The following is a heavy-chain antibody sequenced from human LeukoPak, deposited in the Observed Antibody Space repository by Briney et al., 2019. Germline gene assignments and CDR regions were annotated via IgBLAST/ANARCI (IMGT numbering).Heavy chain of an antibody. J-gene: IGHJ4*02. D-gene: IGHD1-7*01. V-gene: IGHV1-2*02. CDR1: GYTFTGYY. CDR3: ARERYNWNFYYFDY. Sequence: GSSVKVSCKASGYTFTGYYMHWVRQAPGQGLEWMGWINPNSGGTNYAQKFQGRVTMTRDTSISTAYMELSRLRSDDTAVYYCARERYNWNFYYFDYWGQGTLVTVSS. CDR2: INPNSGGT.